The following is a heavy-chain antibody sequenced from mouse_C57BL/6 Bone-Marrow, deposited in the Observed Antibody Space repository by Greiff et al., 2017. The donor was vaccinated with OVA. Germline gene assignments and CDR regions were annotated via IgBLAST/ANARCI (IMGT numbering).Heavy chain of an antibody. Sequence: QVQLKESGPGLVQPSQSLSITCTVSGFSLTSYGVHWVRQSPGKGLEWLGVIWSGGSTDYNAAFISRLSISKDNSKSQVFFKMNSLQADDTAIYYCATPLPYYYPMDYWGQGTSVTVSS. CDR3: ATPLPYYYPMDY. V-gene: IGHV2-2*01. CDR2: IWSGGST. CDR1: GFSLTSYG. J-gene: IGHJ4*01. D-gene: IGHD6-1*01.